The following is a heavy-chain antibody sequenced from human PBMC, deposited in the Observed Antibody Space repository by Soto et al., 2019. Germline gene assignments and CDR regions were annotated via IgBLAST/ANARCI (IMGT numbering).Heavy chain of an antibody. CDR3: ARHTAELHYTKPSRAFDA. Sequence: QEQLVQSGAEVKKPGSSVKVSCRASGDTFKNHGISWVRQAPGQGLAWMGSIIPVFGTTRYAEKSRGRLTASPDKVITTALMDLSGLTSVDTAVYFCARHTAELHYTKPSRAFDAWGQGTLFTVSS. J-gene: IGHJ3*01. CDR2: IIPVFGTT. V-gene: IGHV1-69*06. CDR1: GDTFKNHG. D-gene: IGHD1-7*01.